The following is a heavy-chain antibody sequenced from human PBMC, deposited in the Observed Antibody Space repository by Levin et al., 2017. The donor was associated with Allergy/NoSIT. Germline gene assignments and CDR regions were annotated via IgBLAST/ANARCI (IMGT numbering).Heavy chain of an antibody. D-gene: IGHD3-10*01. V-gene: IGHV4-59*08. CDR2: FYHSGNT. CDR1: GGSIGTYY. CDR3: ASTIGIEVTGSYTYYGMDV. Sequence: PSETLSLTCTVSGGSIGTYYWNWPRQTPGKGLEWIGYFYHSGNTNYNPSLKSRVTISVDRSQNQISLDLKSVTASDTAVYYCASTIGIEVTGSYTYYGMDVWGPGTTVTVSS. J-gene: IGHJ6*02.